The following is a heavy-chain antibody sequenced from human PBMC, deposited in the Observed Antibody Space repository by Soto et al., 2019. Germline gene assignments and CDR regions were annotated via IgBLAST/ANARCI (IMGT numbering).Heavy chain of an antibody. J-gene: IGHJ4*02. Sequence: EVQVLESGGVLVQPGGSLRLSCAASGFTFSSYDMNWVRQAPGKGLEWVSGVSASGSITSYADSAKGRFTISRDNTKNTVFLKMTGLRAEDTAVYFCAKGDCSGGRCYRGFDYWGQGTLVPVSS. CDR1: GFTFSSYD. CDR3: AKGDCSGGRCYRGFDY. CDR2: VSASGSIT. V-gene: IGHV3-23*01. D-gene: IGHD2-15*01.